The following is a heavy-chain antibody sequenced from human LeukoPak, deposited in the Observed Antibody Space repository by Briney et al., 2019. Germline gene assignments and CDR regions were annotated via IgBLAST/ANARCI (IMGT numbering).Heavy chain of an antibody. J-gene: IGHJ4*02. D-gene: IGHD3-16*01. CDR3: ARDFEPGGGVDY. Sequence: GGSLRLSCAASGFTFSDYYMSWIRQAPGKGLEWVSYISSSSSYTNYADSVKGRFTISRDNAKNSLYLQMNSLRAEDTAVYYCARDFEPGGGVDYWGQGTLVTVSS. CDR1: GFTFSDYY. V-gene: IGHV3-11*06. CDR2: ISSSSSYT.